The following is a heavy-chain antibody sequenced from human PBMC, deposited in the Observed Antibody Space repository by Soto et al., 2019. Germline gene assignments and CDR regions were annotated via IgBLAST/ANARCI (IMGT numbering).Heavy chain of an antibody. CDR3: ASRSTIFGVARVALHGMDV. CDR1: GGSFSGYY. CDR2: INHSGST. J-gene: IGHJ6*02. Sequence: PSETLSLTCAVYGGSFSGYYWSRIRQPPGKGLEWIGEINHSGSTNYNPSLKSRVTISVDTSKNQFSLKLSSVTAADTAVYYCASRSTIFGVARVALHGMDVWGQGTTVTVSS. V-gene: IGHV4-34*01. D-gene: IGHD3-3*01.